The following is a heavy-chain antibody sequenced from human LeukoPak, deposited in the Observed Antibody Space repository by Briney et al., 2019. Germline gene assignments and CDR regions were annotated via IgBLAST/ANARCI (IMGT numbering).Heavy chain of an antibody. D-gene: IGHD5-18*01. Sequence: ASVKVSCKASGYTFTSYDINWVRQATGQGLEWMGWMNPNSGNTGYAQKFQGRVTMTRNTSISTAYMGLSSLRPEDTAVYYCARGSTAMATFDYWGQGTLVTVSS. CDR1: GYTFTSYD. V-gene: IGHV1-8*01. CDR3: ARGSTAMATFDY. J-gene: IGHJ4*02. CDR2: MNPNSGNT.